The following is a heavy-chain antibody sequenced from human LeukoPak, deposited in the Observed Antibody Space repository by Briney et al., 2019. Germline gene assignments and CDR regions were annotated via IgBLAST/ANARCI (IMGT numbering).Heavy chain of an antibody. CDR1: EFTFNIYV. CDR2: IWYDGNYK. D-gene: IGHD3-10*01. Sequence: GGSLRLSRAASEFTFNIYVMHWVRQAPGKAREWVAIIWYDGNYKYYADSVKGRFTISRDNSKNTLYLQMNSLRAEDTAVYYCARGAEFGESEYFFDYWGQGALVTVSS. V-gene: IGHV3-33*01. J-gene: IGHJ4*02. CDR3: ARGAEFGESEYFFDY.